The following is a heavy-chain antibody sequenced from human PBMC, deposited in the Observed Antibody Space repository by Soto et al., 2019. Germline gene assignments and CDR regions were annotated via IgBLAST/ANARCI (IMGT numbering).Heavy chain of an antibody. Sequence: EVQLVESGGGLVQPGGSLRLYCAASGFKFSSYWMHWVRQAPEKGLVWVSRINADGSATTYVDAVKGRFTSSRDSVKNTLYLQMNSLRAEDTEVYYCARGQDPFGMAVWAQGTTVTVFS. J-gene: IGHJ6*02. CDR3: ARGQDPFGMAV. V-gene: IGHV3-74*01. D-gene: IGHD2-15*01. CDR2: INADGSAT. CDR1: GFKFSSYW.